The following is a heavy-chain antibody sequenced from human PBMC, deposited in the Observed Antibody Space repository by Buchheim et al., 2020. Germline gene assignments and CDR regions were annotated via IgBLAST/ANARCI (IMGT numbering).Heavy chain of an antibody. J-gene: IGHJ5*02. V-gene: IGHV4-34*01. Sequence: QVQLQQRGAGLLKPSETLSLTCAVYGGSFSGYYWSWIRQPPGKGLEWIGEINHSGSTNYNPSLKSRVTISVHTSNNQFSLKLSSVTAADTAVYYCARGLQWLVLGNWFDPWGQGTL. CDR1: GGSFSGYY. CDR3: ARGLQWLVLGNWFDP. D-gene: IGHD6-19*01. CDR2: INHSGST.